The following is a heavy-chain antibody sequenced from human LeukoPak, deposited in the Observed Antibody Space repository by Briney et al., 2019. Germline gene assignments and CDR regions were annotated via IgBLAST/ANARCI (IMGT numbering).Heavy chain of an antibody. V-gene: IGHV3-64D*09. CDR3: VTPSGRRSDALDI. Sequence: PGGSLRLSCSASGFTFSSYATHWVRQAPGKGLEYVSAISSNGGSTYYADSVKGRFTISRDNSKNTLYLQMSSLRGEDTAVYYCVTPSGRRSDALDIWGQGTMVTVSS. CDR2: ISSNGGST. CDR1: GFTFSSYA. D-gene: IGHD2-15*01. J-gene: IGHJ3*02.